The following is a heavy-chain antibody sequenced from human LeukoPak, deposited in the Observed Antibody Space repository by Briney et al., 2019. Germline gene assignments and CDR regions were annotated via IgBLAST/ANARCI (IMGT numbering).Heavy chain of an antibody. CDR3: ARRPLYSSGWYGYFDY. J-gene: IGHJ4*02. V-gene: IGHV5-51*01. CDR1: GYSFTSYW. D-gene: IGHD6-19*01. CDR2: IYPGDSDT. Sequence: GASLKISCKGSGYSFTSYWIGWVRQMPGKGLEWMGIIYPGDSDTRYSPSFQGQVTISADKSISTAYLQWSSLKASDTAMYYCARRPLYSSGWYGYFDYWGQGTLVTVSS.